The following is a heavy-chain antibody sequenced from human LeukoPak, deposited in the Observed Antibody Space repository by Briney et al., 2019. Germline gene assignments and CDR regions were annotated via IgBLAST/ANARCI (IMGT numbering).Heavy chain of an antibody. J-gene: IGHJ5*02. Sequence: SETLSLTCSVSGGSTWSFTDCWGWIRQPPGKGLEWIGCRNSSGDTYYTPSLKSRVTMSVDTSTNQFTLKLNSVTAADTAVYFCARHKWRSDWLDPWGQGTLVTVSS. CDR2: RNSSGDT. CDR1: GGSTWSFTDC. D-gene: IGHD3-10*01. CDR3: ARHKWRSDWLDP. V-gene: IGHV4-39*01.